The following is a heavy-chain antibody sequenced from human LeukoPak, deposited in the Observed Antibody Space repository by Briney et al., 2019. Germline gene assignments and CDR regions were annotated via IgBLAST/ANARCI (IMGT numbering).Heavy chain of an antibody. J-gene: IGHJ4*02. CDR3: ARAPTMYYYDSSGPHYFDY. V-gene: IGHV1-18*01. Sequence: GASVKVSCKASGYTFTRYGISWVRQAPGQGLEWMGWISAYNGNTNYAQKLQGRVTMTTDTSTSTAYMELRSLRSDDTAVYYCARAPTMYYYDSSGPHYFDYWGQGTLVTASS. CDR2: ISAYNGNT. D-gene: IGHD3-22*01. CDR1: GYTFTRYG.